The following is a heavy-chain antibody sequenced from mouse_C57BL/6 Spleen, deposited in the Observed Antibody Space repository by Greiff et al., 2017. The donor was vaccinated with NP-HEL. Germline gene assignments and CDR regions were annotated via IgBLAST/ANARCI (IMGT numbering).Heavy chain of an antibody. CDR3: TNGYDYAWFAY. CDR2: ISSGGDYI. Sequence: EVKLMESGEGLVKPGGSLKLSCAASGFTFSSYAMSWVRQTPEKRLEWVAYISSGGDYIYYADTVKGRFTISRDNARNTLYLQMSSLKSEDTAMYYGTNGYDYAWFAYWGQGTLVTVSA. CDR1: GFTFSSYA. J-gene: IGHJ3*01. D-gene: IGHD2-4*01. V-gene: IGHV5-9-1*02.